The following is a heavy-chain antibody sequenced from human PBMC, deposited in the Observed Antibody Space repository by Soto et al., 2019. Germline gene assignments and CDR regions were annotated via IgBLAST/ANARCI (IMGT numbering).Heavy chain of an antibody. V-gene: IGHV1-69*01. CDR2: IIPIFGTA. J-gene: IGHJ3*02. Sequence: QVQLVQSGAEVKKPGSSVKVSCKASGGTFSSYAISWVRQAPGQGLEWMGGIIPIFGTANYAQKFQGRVTITADEATSTAYMALGSLRSEDTAVYYCARFYGDYQDVRALDSWGQGTMVTVSS. CDR1: GGTFSSYA. D-gene: IGHD4-17*01. CDR3: ARFYGDYQDVRALDS.